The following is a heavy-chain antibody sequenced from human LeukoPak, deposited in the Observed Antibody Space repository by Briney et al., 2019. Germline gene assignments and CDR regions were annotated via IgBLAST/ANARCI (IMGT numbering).Heavy chain of an antibody. V-gene: IGHV3-21*01. D-gene: IGHD5-18*01. Sequence: GGSLRLSCAASGFTFSSYSMNGVRQAPGKGLEGVSSISSSSSYIYYADSVKGRFTISIDNAKNSLYLQMNSLRAADTAVYYCASRGYSYGYDYWGQGTLVTVSS. CDR1: GFTFSSYS. CDR2: ISSSSSYI. CDR3: ASRGYSYGYDY. J-gene: IGHJ4*02.